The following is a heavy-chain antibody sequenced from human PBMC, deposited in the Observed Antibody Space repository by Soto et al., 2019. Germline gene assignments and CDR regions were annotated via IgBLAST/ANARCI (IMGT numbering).Heavy chain of an antibody. J-gene: IGHJ1*01. CDR2: INWNSGSI. CDR1: GFTFDDYA. CDR3: VKDESINWYSGHFRH. V-gene: IGHV3-9*01. D-gene: IGHD6-13*01. Sequence: PGGALRLSCAASGFTFDDYAMRWVRQVPGKGLEWVSGINWNSGSIGYADSVKGRFAISRDNAKNPLHLQMNSLRAEDTAFYYCVKDESINWYSGHFRHWGQGTLVTVSS.